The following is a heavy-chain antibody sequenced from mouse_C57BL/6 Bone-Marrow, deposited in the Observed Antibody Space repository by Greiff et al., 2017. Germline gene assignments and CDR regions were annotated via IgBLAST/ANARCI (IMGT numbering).Heavy chain of an antibody. J-gene: IGHJ3*01. CDR2: IDPSDSYT. D-gene: IGHD1-1*01. CDR1: GYTFTSYW. V-gene: IGHV1-50*01. Sequence: QVQLQQSGAELVKPGASVKLSCKASGYTFTSYWMQWVKQRPGQGLEWIGEIDPSDSYTNYNQKFKGKATLTVDTSSSTAYMQLSSLTSEDSAVYYCAREEVYYYGSSWGQGALVTVSA. CDR3: AREEVYYYGSS.